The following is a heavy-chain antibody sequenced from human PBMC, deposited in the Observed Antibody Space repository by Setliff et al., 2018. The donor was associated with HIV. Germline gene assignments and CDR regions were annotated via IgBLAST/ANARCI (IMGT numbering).Heavy chain of an antibody. Sequence: SETLSLTCTVSGDSISSDFYWGWIRQPPGKGLEWIGSIYHSGNTYYSPSLKSRVTVSMDMSRNQFSVKLNSATAADTAVYYCARQAWHYDRDGYFIDYWGQGMLVTVSS. V-gene: IGHV4-38-2*02. CDR2: IYHSGNT. D-gene: IGHD3-22*01. CDR3: ARQAWHYDRDGYFIDY. J-gene: IGHJ4*02. CDR1: GDSISSDFY.